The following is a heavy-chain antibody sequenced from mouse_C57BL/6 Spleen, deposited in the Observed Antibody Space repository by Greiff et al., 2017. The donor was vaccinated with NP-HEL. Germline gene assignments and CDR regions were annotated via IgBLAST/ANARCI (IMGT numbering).Heavy chain of an antibody. Sequence: EVNVVESGGGLVKPGGSLKLSCAASGFTFSSYAMSWVRQTPEKRLEWVATISDGGSYTYYPDNVKGRFTISRDNAKNNLYLQMSHLKSEDTAMYYCARSTMITTWFAYWGQGTLVTVSA. CDR1: GFTFSSYA. J-gene: IGHJ3*01. CDR3: ARSTMITTWFAY. D-gene: IGHD2-4*01. CDR2: ISDGGSYT. V-gene: IGHV5-4*03.